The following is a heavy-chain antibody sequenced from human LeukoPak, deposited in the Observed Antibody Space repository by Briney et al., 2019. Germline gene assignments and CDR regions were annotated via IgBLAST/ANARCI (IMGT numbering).Heavy chain of an antibody. CDR2: ISNDGINQ. J-gene: IGHJ4*02. Sequence: GGSLRLSCAASGFTFSNYTMHWVRQDTGKGLDLLAVISNDGINQFYADSVKGRFTISRDNSKNTLYLQMNSLRTEDTALYYCEKEMGPFIHGDYWGQGTVVTVSS. V-gene: IGHV3-30*18. CDR3: EKEMGPFIHGDY. CDR1: GFTFSNYT. D-gene: IGHD2-8*01.